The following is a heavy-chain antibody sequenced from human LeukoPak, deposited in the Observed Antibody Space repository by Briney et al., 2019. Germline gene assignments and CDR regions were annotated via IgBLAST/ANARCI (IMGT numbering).Heavy chain of an antibody. J-gene: IGHJ4*02. Sequence: SETLSLTCTVSGGSISTYYWSWIRQPPGKGLEWIGYIYYSGSTNYNPSLKSRVTISVDTSKNQFSLKLSSVTAADTAVYYCARSVYSSGWYGGVTFDYWGQGTLVTVSS. CDR3: ARSVYSSGWYGGVTFDY. D-gene: IGHD6-19*01. CDR1: GGSISTYY. V-gene: IGHV4-59*01. CDR2: IYYSGST.